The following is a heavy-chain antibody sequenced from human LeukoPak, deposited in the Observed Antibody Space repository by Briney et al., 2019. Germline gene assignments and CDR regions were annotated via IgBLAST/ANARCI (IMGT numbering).Heavy chain of an antibody. Sequence: GGSLRLSCAASGFTFNNYWMSWVGQARGKGGEGVAKIKQDGSEKYYVDSVKRLFTISRDNAHNSLYLQMNSLRAADTAVYYCVRDYCSGVTCYSGYWGQGILVTVSS. CDR3: VRDYCSGVTCYSGY. CDR2: IKQDGSEK. J-gene: IGHJ4*02. CDR1: GFTFNNYW. V-gene: IGHV3-7*05. D-gene: IGHD2-15*01.